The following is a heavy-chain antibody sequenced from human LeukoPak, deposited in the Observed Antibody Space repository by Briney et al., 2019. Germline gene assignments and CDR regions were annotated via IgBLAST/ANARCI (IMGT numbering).Heavy chain of an antibody. CDR2: ISAYNGNT. CDR1: GYTFTSYG. Sequence: ASVKVSCKASGYTFTSYGISWVRQAPGQGLECMGWISAYNGNTNYAQKLQGRVTMTTDTSTSTAYMELRSLRSDDTAVYYCARVRWDSSGYYFILLYNFDYWGQGTLVTVSS. V-gene: IGHV1-18*01. D-gene: IGHD3-22*01. J-gene: IGHJ4*02. CDR3: ARVRWDSSGYYFILLYNFDY.